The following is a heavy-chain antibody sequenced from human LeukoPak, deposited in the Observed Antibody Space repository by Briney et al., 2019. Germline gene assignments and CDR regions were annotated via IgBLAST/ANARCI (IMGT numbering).Heavy chain of an antibody. J-gene: IGHJ4*02. CDR1: GFTFSSYA. Sequence: PGGSLRLSCAAPGFTFSSYAMSWVRQAPGKGLEWVSALSGSGGTIDYADSVKGRFTISRDISKNTLYLQMNSLRAEDTAIYYCAKVAPNHDPGIVALYFDYWGQGTLVTVSS. D-gene: IGHD1-26*01. V-gene: IGHV3-23*01. CDR3: AKVAPNHDPGIVALYFDY. CDR2: LSGSGGTI.